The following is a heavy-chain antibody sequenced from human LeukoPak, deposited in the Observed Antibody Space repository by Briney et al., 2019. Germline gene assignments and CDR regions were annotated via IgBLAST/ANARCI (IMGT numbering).Heavy chain of an antibody. CDR3: ATETNGRHYDY. CDR1: GLSFSTSG. CDR2: IGPTGFDR. Sequence: GGSLRLSCTTSGLSFSTSGFNWVRQAPGKGLEWVASIGPTGFDRYHADSIKGRFTISRDNANNFLYLQMDSLRAEDTAVYYCATETNGRHYDYWGQGTLLTVSS. D-gene: IGHD1-14*01. V-gene: IGHV3-21*06. J-gene: IGHJ4*02.